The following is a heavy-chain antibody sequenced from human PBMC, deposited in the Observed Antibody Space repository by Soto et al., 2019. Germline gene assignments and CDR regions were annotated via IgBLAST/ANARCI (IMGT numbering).Heavy chain of an antibody. V-gene: IGHV3-30-3*01. J-gene: IGHJ4*02. CDR3: AREPIVGATATYYFDY. Sequence: GGSLRLSCAASGFTFSSYSMHWVRQAPGKGLEWVAVISYDGSNKYYADSVKGRFTISRDNSKNTLYLQMNSLRAEDTAVYYCAREPIVGATATYYFDYWGQGTLVTVSS. CDR2: ISYDGSNK. D-gene: IGHD1-26*01. CDR1: GFTFSSYS.